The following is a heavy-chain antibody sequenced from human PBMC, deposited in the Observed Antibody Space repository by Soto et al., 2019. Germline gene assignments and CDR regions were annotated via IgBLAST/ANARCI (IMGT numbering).Heavy chain of an antibody. J-gene: IGHJ5*02. D-gene: IGHD3-3*01. CDR3: ARDPYDFWSGYKTSLTWFDP. CDR1: GGTFSSYA. CDR2: IIPIFGTA. Sequence: SVKVSCKASGGTFSSYAISWVRQAPGQGLEWMGGIIPIFGTANYAQKFQGRVTITADESTSTAYMELSSLRSEDTAVYYCARDPYDFWSGYKTSLTWFDPWGQGTLVTVSS. V-gene: IGHV1-69*13.